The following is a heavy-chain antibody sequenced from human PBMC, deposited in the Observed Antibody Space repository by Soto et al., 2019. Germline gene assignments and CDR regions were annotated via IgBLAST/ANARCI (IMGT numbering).Heavy chain of an antibody. Sequence: EASVKVSCKASGGTFSSYAISWVRQAPGQGLEWMGGIIPIFGTANYAQKLQGRVTMTTDTSTSTAYMELRSLRSDDTAVYYCARDRGGQIVDYGGQETLVTVSS. CDR1: GGTFSSYA. CDR2: IIPIFGTA. J-gene: IGHJ4*02. CDR3: ARDRGGQIVDY. V-gene: IGHV1-69*05. D-gene: IGHD3-10*01.